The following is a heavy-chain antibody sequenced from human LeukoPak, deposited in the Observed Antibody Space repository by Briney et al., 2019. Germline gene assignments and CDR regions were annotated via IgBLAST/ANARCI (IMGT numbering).Heavy chain of an antibody. CDR3: ARSSWELLAYDY. Sequence: SETLSLTCTVSGGPISSYYWSWIRQPPGKGLEWIGYIYYSGSTNYNPSLKSRVTISVDTSKNQFSLKLSSVTAADTAVYYCARSSWELLAYDYWGQGTLVTVSS. V-gene: IGHV4-59*01. J-gene: IGHJ4*02. CDR2: IYYSGST. D-gene: IGHD1-26*01. CDR1: GGPISSYY.